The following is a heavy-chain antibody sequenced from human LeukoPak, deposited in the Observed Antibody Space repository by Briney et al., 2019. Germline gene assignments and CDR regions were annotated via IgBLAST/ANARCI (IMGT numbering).Heavy chain of an antibody. V-gene: IGHV3-30*02. CDR3: AKPFPYSGSFFVDY. D-gene: IGHD1-26*01. Sequence: PGGPLRLSCAASGFSFSSYGMHWVRQAPGKGLEWVAFIRYDGNDKHFADSVKGRFSVSRDNSKNTLYLQMSTLRAEDTAVYYCAKPFPYSGSFFVDYWGQGTLVTVSS. CDR1: GFSFSSYG. CDR2: IRYDGNDK. J-gene: IGHJ4*02.